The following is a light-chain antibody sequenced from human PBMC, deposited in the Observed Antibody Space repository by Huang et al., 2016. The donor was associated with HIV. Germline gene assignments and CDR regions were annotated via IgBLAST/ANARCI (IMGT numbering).Light chain of an antibody. CDR1: QSVGNY. CDR2: DTS. V-gene: IGKV3-11*01. CDR3: QQRSSGVT. J-gene: IGKJ4*01. Sequence: IVLTQSPATLSWYPGERVTLSCRASQSVGNYIAWYQQHPGQSPKLFIYDTSNRATGTPVRFSGSGSGTDFTLTISSLESEDFAVYYCQQRSSGVTFGGGTKVQVK.